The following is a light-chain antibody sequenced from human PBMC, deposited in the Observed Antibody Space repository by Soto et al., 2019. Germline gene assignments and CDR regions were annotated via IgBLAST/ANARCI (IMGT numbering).Light chain of an antibody. CDR2: EVR. Sequence: QSVLTQPASVSGSPGQSITISCAGTIRDVGAYNLVSWYQQYPGRAPQLIIYEVRNRPSGISFRFSGSKSGNTASLTISGLQAEDEADYYCSSYTSKSSLIFGGGTKVTVL. V-gene: IGLV2-14*01. CDR1: IRDVGAYNL. J-gene: IGLJ2*01. CDR3: SSYTSKSSLI.